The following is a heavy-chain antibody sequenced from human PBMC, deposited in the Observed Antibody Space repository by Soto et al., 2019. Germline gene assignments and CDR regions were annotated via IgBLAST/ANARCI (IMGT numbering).Heavy chain of an antibody. D-gene: IGHD2-15*01. CDR2: FDPEDGET. CDR1: GYTLTELS. CDR3: ATEQGYCSGGSCYGAFDI. J-gene: IGHJ3*02. V-gene: IGHV1-24*01. Sequence: GASVKVSCKVSGYTLTELSMHWVRKAPGKGLEWMGGFDPEDGETIYAQKFQGRVTMTEDTSTDTAYMELSSLRSEDTAVYYCATEQGYCSGGSCYGAFDIWGQGTMVTVSS.